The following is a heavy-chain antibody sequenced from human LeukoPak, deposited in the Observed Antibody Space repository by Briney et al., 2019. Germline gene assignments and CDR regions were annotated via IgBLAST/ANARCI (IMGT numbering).Heavy chain of an antibody. J-gene: IGHJ4*02. CDR2: IYYSGST. Sequence: SETLSLTCSVSGGSISSYYWSWIRQPPGKGLEWIGYIYYSGSTNYNPSLKSRVTISVDTSKNQFSLKLSSVTAADTAVYYCARQYSSGSKLGYDYWGQGTLVTVSS. CDR3: ARQYSSGSKLGYDY. V-gene: IGHV4-59*08. D-gene: IGHD6-19*01. CDR1: GGSISSYY.